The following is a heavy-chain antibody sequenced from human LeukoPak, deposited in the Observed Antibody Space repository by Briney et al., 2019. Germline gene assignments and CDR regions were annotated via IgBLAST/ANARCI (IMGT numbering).Heavy chain of an antibody. CDR1: GFTFSSYG. CDR2: IWYDGSNK. V-gene: IGHV3-33*06. Sequence: GRSLRLSCAASGFTFSSYGMHWVRQAPGKGLECVAVIWYDGSNKYYADSVKGRFTISRDNSKNTLYLQMNSLRAEDTAVYYCAKASGVYYYDSSGYFNYWGQGTLVTVSS. CDR3: AKASGVYYYDSSGYFNY. D-gene: IGHD3-22*01. J-gene: IGHJ4*02.